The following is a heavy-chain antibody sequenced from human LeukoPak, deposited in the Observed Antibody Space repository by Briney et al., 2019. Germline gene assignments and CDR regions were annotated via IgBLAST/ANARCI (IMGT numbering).Heavy chain of an antibody. CDR2: IIPIFGTA. D-gene: IGHD6-6*01. V-gene: IGHV1-69*05. CDR3: ARGRKYSSSSYYGMDV. Sequence: SVKVSCKASGGTFSSYAISWVRQAPGQGLEWMGGIIPIFGTANYAQKFQGRVTITTDESTSTAYMELSSLRSEDTAVYYCARGRKYSSSSYYGMDVWGQGTTVTVSS. J-gene: IGHJ6*02. CDR1: GGTFSSYA.